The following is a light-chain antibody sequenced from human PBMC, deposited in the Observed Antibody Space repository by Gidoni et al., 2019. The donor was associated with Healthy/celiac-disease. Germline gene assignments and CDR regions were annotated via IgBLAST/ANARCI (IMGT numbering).Light chain of an antibody. CDR3: QQRSNWLPLT. CDR1: QSFSSY. CDR2: DAS. Sequence: EIFLTQSPATLSLSPGERATLSCRASQSFSSYLAWYQQKPGQAPRLLIYDASNRATGIPARFSGSGSGTDFTLTISSLEPEDFAVYYCQQRSNWLPLTFGGGTKVEIK. V-gene: IGKV3-11*01. J-gene: IGKJ4*01.